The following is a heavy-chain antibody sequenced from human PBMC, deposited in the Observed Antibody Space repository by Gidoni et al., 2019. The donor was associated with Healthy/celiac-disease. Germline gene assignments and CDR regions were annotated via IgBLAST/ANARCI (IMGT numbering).Heavy chain of an antibody. Sequence: QVQLVQSGAEVKKPGASVKVSCKASGYTFPSYGISWVRQAPGQGLEWMGWISAYNGNTNYAQKLQGRVTMTTDTSTSTAYMELRSLRSDDTAVYYCARYGCTNGVCYYYGMDVWGQGTTVTVSS. D-gene: IGHD2-8*01. J-gene: IGHJ6*02. CDR1: GYTFPSYG. CDR3: ARYGCTNGVCYYYGMDV. CDR2: ISAYNGNT. V-gene: IGHV1-18*01.